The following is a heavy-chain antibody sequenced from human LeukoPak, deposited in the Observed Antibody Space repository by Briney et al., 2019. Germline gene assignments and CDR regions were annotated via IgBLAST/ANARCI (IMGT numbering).Heavy chain of an antibody. J-gene: IGHJ5*02. V-gene: IGHV4-59*08. CDR3: ARHKIAPTGWFDP. CDR2: VYYSGIT. Sequence: SETLSLTCTVSGGSISSDYWSWIRQPPGKGLEWIGYVYYSGITNYNPSLKSRVTISVDTSNNQFSLKLSFVTAADTAVYYCARHKIAPTGWFDPWGQGTLVTVSS. D-gene: IGHD6-13*01. CDR1: GGSISSDY.